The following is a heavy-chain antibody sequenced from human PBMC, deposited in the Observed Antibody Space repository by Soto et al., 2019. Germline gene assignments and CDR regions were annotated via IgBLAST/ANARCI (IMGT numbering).Heavy chain of an antibody. CDR1: GFTFSSYA. CDR2: ISGSGGST. V-gene: IGHV3-23*01. J-gene: IGHJ5*02. Sequence: AGGSLRLSCAASGFTFSSYAMSWVRQAPGKGLEWVSAISGSGGSTYYADSVKGRFTISRDNSKNTLYLQMNSLRAEDTAVYYCAKGTGGWPQYNWFDPWGQGTLVTVSS. CDR3: AKGTGGWPQYNWFDP. D-gene: IGHD6-19*01.